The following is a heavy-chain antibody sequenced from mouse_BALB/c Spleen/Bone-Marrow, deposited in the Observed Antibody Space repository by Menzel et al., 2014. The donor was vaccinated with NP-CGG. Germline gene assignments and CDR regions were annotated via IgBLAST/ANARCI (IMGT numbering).Heavy chain of an antibody. Sequence: VKLQESGPGLVAPSQSLSIPCTVSGFSLTSYDISWIRQPPGKGLEWLGVIWTGGGTNYNSAFMSRLSISKDNSKSQVFLKMDSLQTDDTAIYYCVRVFDYWGQGTTLTVSS. CDR1: GFSLTSYD. CDR3: VRVFDY. J-gene: IGHJ2*01. V-gene: IGHV2-9-2*01. CDR2: IWTGGGT.